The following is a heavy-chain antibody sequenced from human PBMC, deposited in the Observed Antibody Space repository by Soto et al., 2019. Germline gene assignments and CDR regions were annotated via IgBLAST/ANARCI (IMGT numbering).Heavy chain of an antibody. CDR2: IYNTGNA. J-gene: IGHJ5*02. CDR3: ARDFFDSSDYTTNWFDP. Sequence: PSETLSLTCSVSGDSISNSRFYWAWIRQPPGEGLEWIGSIYNTGNAYYNPSLKSRVTISVDTSKNQFSLKLTSVTAADAALYYCARDFFDSSDYTTNWFDPWGQGTLVTVSS. V-gene: IGHV4-39*01. CDR1: GDSISNSRFY. D-gene: IGHD3-22*01.